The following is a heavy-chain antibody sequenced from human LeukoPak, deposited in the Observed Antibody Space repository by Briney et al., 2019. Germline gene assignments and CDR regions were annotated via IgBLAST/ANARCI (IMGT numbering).Heavy chain of an antibody. CDR1: GYTFTSYG. J-gene: IGHJ5*02. CDR2: ISAYNGNT. D-gene: IGHD2-21*02. Sequence: ASVKVSCKASGYTFTSYGISWVRQAPGQGLEWMGWISAYNGNTNYAQKLQGRVTMTTDTSTSTAYMELRSLRSDDTAVYYCARGPKPNYCGGDCRNWFDPWGQGTLVTVSS. CDR3: ARGPKPNYCGGDCRNWFDP. V-gene: IGHV1-18*01.